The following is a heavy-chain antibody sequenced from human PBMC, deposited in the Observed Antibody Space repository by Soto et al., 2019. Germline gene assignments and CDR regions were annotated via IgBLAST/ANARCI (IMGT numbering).Heavy chain of an antibody. CDR1: GFTFSSYA. CDR3: ARDYTTMVRGPRGDYYYYYGMDV. J-gene: IGHJ6*02. Sequence: PGFSLILSCAASGFTFSSYAMHWVLQAPGKGLEWVAVISYDGSNKYYADSVKARFTTSRYNSKNTLYLQMNSLSAEDTAVYYCARDYTTMVRGPRGDYYYYYGMDVWGQGNTVTVS. CDR2: ISYDGSNK. D-gene: IGHD3-10*01. V-gene: IGHV3-30-3*01.